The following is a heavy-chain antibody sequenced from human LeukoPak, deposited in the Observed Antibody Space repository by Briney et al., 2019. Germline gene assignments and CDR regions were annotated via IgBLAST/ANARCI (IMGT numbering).Heavy chain of an antibody. CDR1: GYTFTSYD. Sequence: GASVKVSCKASGYTFTSYDINWVRQATGQGLEWMGWMNPNSGNTGYAQKFQGRVTMTRNTSISTAYMELSSLRSEDTAVYYCARHPPLTAHAFDIWGQGTMVTVSS. CDR2: MNPNSGNT. J-gene: IGHJ3*02. V-gene: IGHV1-8*01. D-gene: IGHD4/OR15-4a*01. CDR3: ARHPPLTAHAFDI.